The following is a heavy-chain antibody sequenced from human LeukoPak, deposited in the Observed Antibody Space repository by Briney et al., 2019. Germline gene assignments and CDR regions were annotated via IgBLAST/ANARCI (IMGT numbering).Heavy chain of an antibody. Sequence: GGSLRLSCEASGFSLSSYEMNWVRQAPGKGLEWVSHISSRGSTIYYADSVKGRFTISRDNAKNSLYLQMNSLRAEDTAVYYCARVGWVLRYAFDIWGQGTMVTVSP. CDR2: ISSRGSTI. D-gene: IGHD3-16*01. J-gene: IGHJ3*02. V-gene: IGHV3-48*03. CDR3: ARVGWVLRYAFDI. CDR1: GFSLSSYE.